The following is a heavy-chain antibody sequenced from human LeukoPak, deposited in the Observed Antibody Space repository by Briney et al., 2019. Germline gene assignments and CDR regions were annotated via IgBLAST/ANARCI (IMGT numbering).Heavy chain of an antibody. CDR2: ISYDGSNK. CDR3: AKGRSIAARYYYYGMDV. CDR1: GFTFSNYA. V-gene: IGHV3-30*18. J-gene: IGHJ6*02. D-gene: IGHD6-6*01. Sequence: GGSLRLSCAASGFTFSNYAMSWVRQAPGKGLEWVAVISYDGSNKYYADSVKGRFTISRDNSKNTLYLQMNSLRAEDTAVYYCAKGRSIAARYYYYGMDVWGQGTTVTVSS.